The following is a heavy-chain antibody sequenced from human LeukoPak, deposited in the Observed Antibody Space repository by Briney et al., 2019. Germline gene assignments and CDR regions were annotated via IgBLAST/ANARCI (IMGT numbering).Heavy chain of an antibody. Sequence: SVKVSCKASGGTFSNYAISWVRQAPGQGLEWMGGIIPIFGTANYAQKFQGRVTITADESTSTAYMELSSLRSEDTAVYCCARGGPRDCSGGSCYNWRAFDIWGQGTMVTVSS. CDR1: GGTFSNYA. CDR3: ARGGPRDCSGGSCYNWRAFDI. J-gene: IGHJ3*02. V-gene: IGHV1-69*13. CDR2: IIPIFGTA. D-gene: IGHD2-15*01.